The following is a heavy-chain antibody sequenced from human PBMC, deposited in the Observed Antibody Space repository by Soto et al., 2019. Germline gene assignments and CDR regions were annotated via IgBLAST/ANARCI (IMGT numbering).Heavy chain of an antibody. CDR3: ARDGRARSAYSSDYYYFSGMDV. Sequence: PWRSLRLSCAASGFTFTNSWMHWVRQVRGRGLVWGSRIDGVGTGTSYADSVKGRFTISRDNAKNSLYLQMNSLRDEDTAVYFCARDGRARSAYSSDYYYFSGMDVWGQATTVTASS. V-gene: IGHV3-74*01. CDR2: IDGVGTGT. CDR1: GFTFTNSW. J-gene: IGHJ6*02. D-gene: IGHD3-3*01.